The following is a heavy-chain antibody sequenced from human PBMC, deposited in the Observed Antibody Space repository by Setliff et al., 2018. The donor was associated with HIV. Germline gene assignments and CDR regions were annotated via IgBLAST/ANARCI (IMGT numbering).Heavy chain of an antibody. D-gene: IGHD6-19*01. J-gene: IGHJ4*01. CDR1: GYNFITFG. Sequence: ASVKVSCKASGYNFITFGINWVRQAPGQGLEWMGRISTYRGKTDCAEKFQGRLTMTMDTSTRTVFIELRSLTLDDTSVYYCARGSAPNIVVAASLDIWGQGTLVTVSS. V-gene: IGHV1-18*01. CDR3: ARGSAPNIVVAASLDI. CDR2: ISTYRGKT.